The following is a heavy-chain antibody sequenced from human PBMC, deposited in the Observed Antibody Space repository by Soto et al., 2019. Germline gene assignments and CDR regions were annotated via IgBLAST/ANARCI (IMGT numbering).Heavy chain of an antibody. Sequence: QVQLVESGGGGVQPGRSLRLSCAAAGFTFSSYAMHWVRQAPGKGLEWVAVISYDGSKKYYADSVKGRFTISRDHCKNTLYLKMNSLGAEDTAVYYCARDLGAGEQWRWDYYYYGMDVWGQGSTVSVSS. CDR3: ARDLGAGEQWRWDYYYYGMDV. D-gene: IGHD6-19*01. V-gene: IGHV3-30-3*01. CDR1: GFTFSSYA. J-gene: IGHJ6*02. CDR2: ISYDGSKK.